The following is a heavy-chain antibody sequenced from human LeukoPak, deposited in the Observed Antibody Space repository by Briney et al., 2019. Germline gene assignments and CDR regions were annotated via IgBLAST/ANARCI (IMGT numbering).Heavy chain of an antibody. V-gene: IGHV3-21*01. D-gene: IGHD2-15*01. CDR1: GFTLSSYS. CDR3: ARDKGYCSGGSCYGPEGWFDP. J-gene: IGHJ5*02. Sequence: GGSLRLSCAASGFTLSSYSMNWVRQAPGKGLEWVSSISSSSSYIYYADSVKGRFTISRDNAKNSLYLQMNSLRAEDTAVYYCARDKGYCSGGSCYGPEGWFDPWGQGTLVTVSS. CDR2: ISSSSSYI.